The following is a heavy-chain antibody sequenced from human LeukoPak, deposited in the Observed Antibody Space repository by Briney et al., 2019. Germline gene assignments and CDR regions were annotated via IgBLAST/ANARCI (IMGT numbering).Heavy chain of an antibody. CDR3: ARDFHRAAAATGAFDI. CDR1: GFTFSSYS. Sequence: PGGSLRLSCAASGFTFSSYSMNWVRQAPGKGLEWVSYISRSGSTIYYADSVRGRFTISRDNAENSLYLQMNSLRAEDTAVYYCARDFHRAAAATGAFDIWGQGTMVTVSS. D-gene: IGHD2-15*01. V-gene: IGHV3-48*04. CDR2: ISRSGSTI. J-gene: IGHJ3*02.